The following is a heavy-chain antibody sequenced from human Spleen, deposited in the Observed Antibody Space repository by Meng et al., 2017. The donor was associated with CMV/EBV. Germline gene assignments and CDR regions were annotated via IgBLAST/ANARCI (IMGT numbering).Heavy chain of an antibody. CDR1: GFTFSDYT. V-gene: IGHV3-21*01. Sequence: SGFTFSDYTVNWVRQAPAKGLEWVSFISSGGSYIYYADSVKGRFTISRDNAKNSLYLQLNNLRAEDTAMYFCARVHDHDSTTDAIDLWGQGTMVTVSS. D-gene: IGHD4-11*01. CDR2: ISSGGSYI. CDR3: ARVHDHDSTTDAIDL. J-gene: IGHJ3*01.